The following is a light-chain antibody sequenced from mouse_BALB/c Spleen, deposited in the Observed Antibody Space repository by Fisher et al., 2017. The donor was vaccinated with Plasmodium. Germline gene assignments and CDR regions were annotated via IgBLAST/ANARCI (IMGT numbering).Light chain of an antibody. CDR2: CAS. J-gene: IGKJ5*01. Sequence: DIVMTQSTATLSMIIGDRVSLSCRASQSFSDYLHWFQRKSHESPRLLIKCASQSFSGIPSRFSGSGSGSDFTLSINSVETEDFGMYFCQQSNSWPLTFGTGTKLELK. CDR1: QSFSDY. V-gene: IGKV5-45*01. CDR3: QQSNSWPLT.